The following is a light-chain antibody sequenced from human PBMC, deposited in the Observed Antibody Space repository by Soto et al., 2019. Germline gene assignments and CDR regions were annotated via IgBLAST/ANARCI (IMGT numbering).Light chain of an antibody. CDR3: QQYGSTPLT. V-gene: IGKV3-20*01. CDR1: QSVSNIY. Sequence: EIVLTQSPGTLSLSPGERATLSCRASQSVSNIYFAWYQQKPGQAPRLLIYGASSRATGIPDRFSGSGSGTDFTLTISRLEPEDFAVYYCQQYGSTPLTFGGGTKVEI. CDR2: GAS. J-gene: IGKJ4*01.